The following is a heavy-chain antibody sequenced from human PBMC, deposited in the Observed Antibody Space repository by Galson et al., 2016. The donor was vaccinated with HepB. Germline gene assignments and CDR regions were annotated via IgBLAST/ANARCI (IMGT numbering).Heavy chain of an antibody. CDR1: GVSISSYY. D-gene: IGHD5-12*01. J-gene: IGHJ5*01. V-gene: IGHV4-59*01. CDR2: VYLSGST. Sequence: SETLSLTCTVSGVSISSYYWSWIRQPPGKGLEWIGYVYLSGSTNYNPSLKSRLTISIDTSKTQFSLQLTSVTAADTAVYYCARAERGNSGYVSRLDSWGQGTLVTVSS. CDR3: ARAERGNSGYVSRLDS.